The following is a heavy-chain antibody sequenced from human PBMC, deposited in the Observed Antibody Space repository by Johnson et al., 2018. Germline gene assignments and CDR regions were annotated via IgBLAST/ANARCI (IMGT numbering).Heavy chain of an antibody. V-gene: IGHV3-30*18. CDR2: ISYDGSNK. CDR3: AKEQSPGVGVDPFDI. J-gene: IGHJ3*02. CDR1: GFTFSSYG. D-gene: IGHD3-10*01. Sequence: QVQLVESGGGVVQPGRSLRLSCAASGFTFSSYGMHWVRQAPGKGLEWVAVISYDGSNKYYADSVKGRFTISRDNSKNTLYLQMKSLRAEDTAVYYCAKEQSPGVGVDPFDIWGQGTMVTVSS.